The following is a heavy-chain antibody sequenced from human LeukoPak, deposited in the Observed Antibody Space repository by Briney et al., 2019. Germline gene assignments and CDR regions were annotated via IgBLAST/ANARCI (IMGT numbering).Heavy chain of an antibody. CDR2: IHYSGTT. J-gene: IGHJ4*02. CDR3: ARAGHRRDGYNVYY. Sequence: SETLSLTYTFSGASISTYSWGWVRQPPGKGLEWIGYIHYSGTTDYIPSLKSRVTISGDTSNNQFSLKVSSVTAADTAVYYCARAGHRRDGYNVYYWGQGILVNVSS. V-gene: IGHV4-59*01. CDR1: GASISTYS. D-gene: IGHD5-24*01.